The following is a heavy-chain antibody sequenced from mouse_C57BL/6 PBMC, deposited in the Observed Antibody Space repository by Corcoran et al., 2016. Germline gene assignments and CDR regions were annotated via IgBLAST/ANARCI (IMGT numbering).Heavy chain of an antibody. CDR2: INTYSGVP. J-gene: IGHJ3*01. V-gene: IGHV9-3*01. CDR3: ATQGLTGSFAY. Sequence: QIQLVQSGPELKKPGETVKISCKASGYTFTTYGMSWVKQAPGKGLKWMGWINTYSGVPTYADDFKGRFAFSLETSASTAYLQINNLKNEDTATYFCATQGLTGSFAYWGQGTLVTVSA. D-gene: IGHD4-1*01. CDR1: GYTFTTYG.